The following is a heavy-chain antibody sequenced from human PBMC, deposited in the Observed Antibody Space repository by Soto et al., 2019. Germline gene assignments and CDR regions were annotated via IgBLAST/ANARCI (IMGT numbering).Heavy chain of an antibody. D-gene: IGHD3-22*01. Sequence: PSETLSLTCTVSGGSISSGGYYWSWIRQHPGKGLEWIGYIYYSGSTYYNPSLKSRVTISVDTSKNQFSLKLSSVTAADTAVYYCARGTTYYYDSSGYHPADYWGQGTLVTVSS. CDR2: IYYSGST. CDR1: GGSISSGGYY. V-gene: IGHV4-31*03. J-gene: IGHJ4*02. CDR3: ARGTTYYYDSSGYHPADY.